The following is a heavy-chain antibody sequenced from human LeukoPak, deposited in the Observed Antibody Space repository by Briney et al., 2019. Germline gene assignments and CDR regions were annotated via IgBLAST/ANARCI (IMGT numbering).Heavy chain of an antibody. Sequence: SEALSLTCTVSDDSFSSNDYYWAWIRQPPGKGLECIGGIRYSGNTYFNPSLKSRVTISMDTSKNQISLNLISVTAADTAVYYCARRRSELNWYDPWGQGTLVTVSS. CDR3: ARRRSELNWYDP. CDR2: IRYSGNT. V-gene: IGHV4-39*07. CDR1: DDSFSSNDYY. J-gene: IGHJ5*02. D-gene: IGHD6-19*01.